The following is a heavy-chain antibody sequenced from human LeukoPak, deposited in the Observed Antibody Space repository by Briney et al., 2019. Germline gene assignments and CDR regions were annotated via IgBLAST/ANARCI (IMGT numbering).Heavy chain of an antibody. CDR1: GFTFSSYA. CDR2: ISGSGGST. Sequence: PGGSLRLSCAASGFTFSSYAMSWVRQAPGKGLEWVSAISGSGGSTYYADSVKGRFTISRDNSKNTLYLQMNSLRAEDTAVYYCAKLGYYDILTGGSDWFDPWGQGTLVTVSS. D-gene: IGHD3-9*01. CDR3: AKLGYYDILTGGSDWFDP. V-gene: IGHV3-23*01. J-gene: IGHJ5*02.